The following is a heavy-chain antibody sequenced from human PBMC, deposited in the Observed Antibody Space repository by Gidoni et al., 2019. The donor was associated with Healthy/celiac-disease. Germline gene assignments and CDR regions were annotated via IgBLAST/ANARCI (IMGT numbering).Heavy chain of an antibody. CDR3: ATVLGEIDY. V-gene: IGHV4-59*01. CDR1: GGSISSYY. CDR2: IYYSGST. J-gene: IGHJ4*02. Sequence: QVQLQESGPGLVKPSETLSLTCTVSGGSISSYYWSWIRQPPGKGLEWIGYIYYSGSTNYNPSLKSRVTISVDTSKNQFSLKLSSVTAADTAVYYCATVLGEIDYWGQGTLVTVSS. D-gene: IGHD3-10*01.